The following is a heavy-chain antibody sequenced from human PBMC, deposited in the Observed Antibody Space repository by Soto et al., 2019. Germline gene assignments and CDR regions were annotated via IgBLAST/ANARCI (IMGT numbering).Heavy chain of an antibody. V-gene: IGHV4-59*01. CDR1: GGSFSGYY. D-gene: IGHD2-2*01. J-gene: IGHJ6*02. Sequence: TLSLTCAVYGGSFSGYYWSWIRQPPGKGLEWIGYIYYSGSTNYNPSLKSRVTISVDTSKNQFSLKLSSVTAADTAVYYCARDRRDCSSTSCRPRGMDVWGQGTTVTVSS. CDR3: ARDRRDCSSTSCRPRGMDV. CDR2: IYYSGST.